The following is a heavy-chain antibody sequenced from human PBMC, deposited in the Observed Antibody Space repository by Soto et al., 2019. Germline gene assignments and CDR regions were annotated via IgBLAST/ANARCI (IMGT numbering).Heavy chain of an antibody. Sequence: PGGSLRLSCAASGYTFSSYSMNWVRQAPGKGLEWVSYISSSSSTIYYADSVKGRFTISRDNAKNSLYLQMNSLRDEDTAVYYCARDLRGIFGVVNPYYYYYGMDVWGQGTTVTVSS. V-gene: IGHV3-48*02. CDR1: GYTFSSYS. J-gene: IGHJ6*02. CDR2: ISSSSSTI. D-gene: IGHD3-3*01. CDR3: ARDLRGIFGVVNPYYYYYGMDV.